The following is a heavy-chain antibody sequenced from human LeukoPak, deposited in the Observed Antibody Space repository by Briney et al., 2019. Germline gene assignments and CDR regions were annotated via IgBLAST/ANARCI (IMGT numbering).Heavy chain of an antibody. D-gene: IGHD3-10*01. CDR2: IKEDGSDK. Sequence: GGSLRLSCAASGFMFSSSWMAWVCQAPGQGLEWVANIKEDGSDKNYVDSMKGRFTISRDNSKNTLYLQMNSLRPEDTAVYYCVRSVFGSPDYWGQGTLVTISS. J-gene: IGHJ4*02. V-gene: IGHV3-7*03. CDR1: GFMFSSSW. CDR3: VRSVFGSPDY.